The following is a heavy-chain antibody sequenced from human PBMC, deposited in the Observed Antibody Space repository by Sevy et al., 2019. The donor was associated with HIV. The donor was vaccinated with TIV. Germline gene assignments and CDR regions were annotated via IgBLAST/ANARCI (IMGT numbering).Heavy chain of an antibody. J-gene: IGHJ5*02. CDR2: ISAYNGNT. CDR1: GYTFTSYG. Sequence: ASVKVSCKASGYTFTSYGISWVRQAPGQGLEWMGWISAYNGNTNYAQKLQGRVTMTTDTSTSTAYMELRGLRSDDTAVYYCARVRWSYYDSSGYWFDPWGQGTLVTVSS. CDR3: ARVRWSYYDSSGYWFDP. V-gene: IGHV1-18*01. D-gene: IGHD3-22*01.